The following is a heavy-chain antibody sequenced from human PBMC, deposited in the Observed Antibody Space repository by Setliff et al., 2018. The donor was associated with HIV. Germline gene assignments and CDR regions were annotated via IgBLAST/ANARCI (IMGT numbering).Heavy chain of an antibody. CDR2: INPNNGGT. CDR1: GFHVTGYN. J-gene: IGHJ3*01. V-gene: IGHV1-2*06. CDR3: VRPRVFDSFDV. Sequence: ASVKVSCKALGFHVTGYNVHWVRQAPGHGPEWLGRINPNNGGTNYAQKFQGRVTMSLDTSTSTVYLELKALTSDDTAVYYCVRPRVFDSFDVWGPGTMVTVSS.